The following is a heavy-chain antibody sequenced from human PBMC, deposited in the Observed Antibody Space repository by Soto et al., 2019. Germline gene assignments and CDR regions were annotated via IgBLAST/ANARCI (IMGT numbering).Heavy chain of an antibody. D-gene: IGHD3-22*01. V-gene: IGHV3-9*01. J-gene: IGHJ4*02. Sequence: EVQLVESGGGLVQPGRSLRLSCAASGFTVDDYAMHWVRQASGKGLEWVSGISWNSETIDYADSVKGRFTISRDNAKSSLFLQMNSLRPDDTALYYCAKDMKWGGITTIHYFDSWGQGTLVTVSS. CDR2: ISWNSETI. CDR3: AKDMKWGGITTIHYFDS. CDR1: GFTVDDYA.